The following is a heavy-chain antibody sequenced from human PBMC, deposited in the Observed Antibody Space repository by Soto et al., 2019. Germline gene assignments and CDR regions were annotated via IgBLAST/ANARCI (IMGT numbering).Heavy chain of an antibody. CDR3: ARDQGYGDPVLDY. CDR2: VSFEGSQK. D-gene: IGHD4-17*01. V-gene: IGHV3-30-3*01. J-gene: IGHJ4*02. Sequence: QVQLVESGGGVVQPGRSLRLSCTGSGFTFNNYAFHWVRQAPGKGLEWVAVVSFEGSQKSYADSVKGRFTISRDNSDNTLFLQMSNLRPDDTAVYYCARDQGYGDPVLDYWGQGTLVTVSS. CDR1: GFTFNNYA.